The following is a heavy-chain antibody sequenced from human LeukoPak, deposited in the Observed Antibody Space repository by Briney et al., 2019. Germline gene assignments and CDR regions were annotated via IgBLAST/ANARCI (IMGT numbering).Heavy chain of an antibody. D-gene: IGHD1-26*01. CDR2: IYYSGST. Sequence: SQTLSLTCTVSGGSISSGGYYWSWIRQHPGKGLEWIGYIYYSGSTYYNPSLKSRVTISVDTSKNQFSLKLSSVTGADTAVYYCASIYLVGARGYFDYWGQGTLVTVSS. CDR3: ASIYLVGARGYFDY. CDR1: GGSISSGGYY. J-gene: IGHJ4*02. V-gene: IGHV4-31*03.